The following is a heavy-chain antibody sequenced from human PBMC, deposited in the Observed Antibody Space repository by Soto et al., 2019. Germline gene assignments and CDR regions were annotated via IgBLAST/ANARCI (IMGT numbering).Heavy chain of an antibody. V-gene: IGHV3-74*01. CDR1: GLTFNRYW. CDR2: INTDGSNT. D-gene: IGHD2-15*01. Sequence: GGSLRLSFAASGLTFNRYWMHWVRHAPGKGLVWVSHINTDGSNTYYADSVKGRFTISRDNAKSTLFLQMNSLRDEDTAVYYCAREFCSGANCYTYHFDRCGQGCPGT. CDR3: AREFCSGANCYTYHFDR. J-gene: IGHJ5*02.